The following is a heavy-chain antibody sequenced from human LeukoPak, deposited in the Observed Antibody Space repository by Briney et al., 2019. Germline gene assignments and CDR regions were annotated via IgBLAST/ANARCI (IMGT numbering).Heavy chain of an antibody. V-gene: IGHV3-30-3*01. CDR3: ARDSFAGAWQRGYSYGSAFDI. Sequence: PGRSLRLSCAASGFTFSSYAMHWVRQAPGKGLEWVAVISYDGSNKYYADSVKGRFTISRDNSKNTLYLQMNSLRAEDTAVYYCARDSFAGAWQRGYSYGSAFDIWGQGTMVTVSS. CDR2: ISYDGSNK. J-gene: IGHJ3*02. CDR1: GFTFSSYA. D-gene: IGHD5-18*01.